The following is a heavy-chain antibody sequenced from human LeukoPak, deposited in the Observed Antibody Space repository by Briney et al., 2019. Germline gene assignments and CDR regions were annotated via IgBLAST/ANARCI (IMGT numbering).Heavy chain of an antibody. CDR3: ARDLGYCSSTSCPNDY. J-gene: IGHJ4*02. D-gene: IGHD2-2*01. CDR1: GFTFSSYS. V-gene: IGHV3-21*01. Sequence: PGGSLRLSCAASGFTFSSYSMNWVRQAPRKGLEWVSSISSSSSYIYYADSVKGRFTISRDNAKNSLYLQMNSLRAEDTAVYYCARDLGYCSSTSCPNDYWGQGTLVTVSS. CDR2: ISSSSSYI.